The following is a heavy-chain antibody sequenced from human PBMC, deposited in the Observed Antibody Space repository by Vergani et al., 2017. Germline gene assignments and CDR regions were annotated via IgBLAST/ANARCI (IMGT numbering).Heavy chain of an antibody. D-gene: IGHD3-3*01. CDR1: GYTFTSYA. Sequence: QVQLVQSGAEVKKPGASVKVSCKASGYTFTSYAMHWVRQAPGQRLEWMGWINAGNGNTKYSQKFQGRVTITRATSARPAYMELSSLRSEDTAVYYCARESEDDFWSGLFDPWGQGTLVTVSS. CDR3: ARESEDDFWSGLFDP. V-gene: IGHV1-3*01. J-gene: IGHJ5*02. CDR2: INAGNGNT.